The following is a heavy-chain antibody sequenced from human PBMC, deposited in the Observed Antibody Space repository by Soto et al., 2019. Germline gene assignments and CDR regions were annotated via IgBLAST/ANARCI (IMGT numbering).Heavy chain of an antibody. CDR1: GFTFDDYA. D-gene: IGHD4-17*01. Sequence: EVQLVESGGGLVQPGRSLRLSCAASGFTFDDYATHWVRQAPGKGLEWVSGISWNSGSIGYADSVKGRFTISRDNAKNSLYLQMNSLRAEDTALYYCAKADYGDYSAFDIWGQGTMVTVSS. V-gene: IGHV3-9*01. J-gene: IGHJ3*02. CDR2: ISWNSGSI. CDR3: AKADYGDYSAFDI.